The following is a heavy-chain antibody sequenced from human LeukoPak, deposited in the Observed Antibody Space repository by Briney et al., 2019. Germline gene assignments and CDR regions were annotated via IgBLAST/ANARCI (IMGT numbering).Heavy chain of an antibody. D-gene: IGHD2-8*01. CDR2: IYNSGST. CDR1: GGSISSYY. Sequence: PSETLSLICTVFGGSISSYYWTWMRQSPGKGLEWVGCIYNSGSTSYNPSLQSRVTVSVDTSKNQFSLKLTSVTAADTAVYYCAGTKAWLAFDIWGQGTMVTVSS. J-gene: IGHJ3*02. V-gene: IGHV4-59*01. CDR3: AGTKAWLAFDI.